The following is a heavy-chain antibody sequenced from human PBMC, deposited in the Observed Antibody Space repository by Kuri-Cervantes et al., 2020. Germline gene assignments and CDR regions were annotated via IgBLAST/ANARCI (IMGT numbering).Heavy chain of an antibody. V-gene: IGHV3-21*03. CDR3: ARGGYSYGFNYYYYMDV. J-gene: IGHJ6*03. D-gene: IGHD5-18*01. Sequence: GGSLRLSCTAFGFTLSSYAMSWVRQAPGKGLEWVSSISSSSSYINYADSVKGRFTISRDNAKNSLYLQMSSLRAEDTAVYYCARGGYSYGFNYYYYMDVWGKGTTVTVSS. CDR2: ISSSSSYI. CDR1: GFTLSSYA.